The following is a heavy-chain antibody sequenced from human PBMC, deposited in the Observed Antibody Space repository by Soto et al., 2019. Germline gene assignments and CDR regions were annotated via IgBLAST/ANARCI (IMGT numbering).Heavy chain of an antibody. Sequence: EVQLLESGGGLVQPGGSLRLTCAASGFTFSTYAMSWVRQAPGKGLEWVSIIGDSGSTTVYADSVKGRFTISRDNSKNTLYLQMNSLTAEDTAGYYCAKHFVNGEIDYWGQGTLVTVSS. CDR2: IGDSGSTT. V-gene: IGHV3-23*01. CDR1: GFTFSTYA. J-gene: IGHJ4*02. CDR3: AKHFVNGEIDY. D-gene: IGHD3-10*01.